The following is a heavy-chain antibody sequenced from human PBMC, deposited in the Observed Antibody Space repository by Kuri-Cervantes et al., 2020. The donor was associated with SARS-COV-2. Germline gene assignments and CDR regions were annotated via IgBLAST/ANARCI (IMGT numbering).Heavy chain of an antibody. CDR2: ISSSSSYI. D-gene: IGHD1-26*01. CDR3: AKDKWELLFQPLDAFDI. CDR1: GFTFSSYS. V-gene: IGHV3-21*04. J-gene: IGHJ3*02. Sequence: GGSLRLSCAASGFTFSSYSMNWVRQAPGKGLEWVSSISSSSSYIYYADSVKGRFTISRDTSKNTLYLQMNSLRAEDTAVYYCAKDKWELLFQPLDAFDIWGQGTMVTVSS.